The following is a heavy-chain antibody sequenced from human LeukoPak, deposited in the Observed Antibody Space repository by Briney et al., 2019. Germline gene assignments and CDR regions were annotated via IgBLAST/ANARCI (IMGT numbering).Heavy chain of an antibody. D-gene: IGHD2-8*02. CDR2: ITHSGST. V-gene: IGHV4-34*01. CDR1: GGSFSSYY. Sequence: SETLSLTCAVYGGSFSSYYWNWIRQPPGKGLEWIGEITHSGSTNYNPSLKSRGTISVDTSKNQFSLKLSSVTAADTAVYYCARRWALPGGWFDPWGQGTLVTVSS. CDR3: ARRWALPGGWFDP. J-gene: IGHJ5*02.